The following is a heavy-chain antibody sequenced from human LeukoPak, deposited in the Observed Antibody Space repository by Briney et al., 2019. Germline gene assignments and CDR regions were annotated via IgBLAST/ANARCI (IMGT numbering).Heavy chain of an antibody. J-gene: IGHJ4*02. CDR3: ARAMSTFGGVRNYFDS. CDR1: GFIFSDTY. V-gene: IGHV3-11*01. CDR2: VSISSGTI. D-gene: IGHD3-16*01. Sequence: GGSLRLSCAASGFIFSDTYMNWIRQAPGKGLEWISFVSISSGTIYYADSVKGRFSISRDNAKSSLDLQMNSLRAEDTAVYYCARAMSTFGGVRNYFDSWGQGTLVTVSS.